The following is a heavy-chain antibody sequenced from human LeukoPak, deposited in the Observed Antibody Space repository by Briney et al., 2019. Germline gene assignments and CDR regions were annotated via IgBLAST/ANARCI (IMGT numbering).Heavy chain of an antibody. CDR1: GGSFSGYY. J-gene: IGHJ5*02. CDR3: ARDPGGYSGSSRFDP. Sequence: PSETLSLTCAVYGGSFSGYYWSWIRQPPGKGLEWIGEINHSGSTNYNPSLKSRVTISVDTSKNQFSLKLSSVTAADTAVYYCARDPGGYSGSSRFDPWGQGTLVTVSS. V-gene: IGHV4-34*01. D-gene: IGHD1-26*01. CDR2: INHSGST.